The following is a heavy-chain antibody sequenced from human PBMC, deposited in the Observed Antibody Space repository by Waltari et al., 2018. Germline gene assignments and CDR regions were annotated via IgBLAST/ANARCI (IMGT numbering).Heavy chain of an antibody. J-gene: IGHJ5*02. Sequence: QLQLQESGPGLVMPSETLSLTCTVSGGSIRSSPFYWGWIRQSPGKGLEWIGSIYYSGRTDYNPTLESRVTISGDTSKNQFSLKLSSVTAADTAVYYCARHWKKSGYRFDPWGQGTLVTVSS. CDR2: IYYSGRT. D-gene: IGHD5-12*01. CDR3: ARHWKKSGYRFDP. CDR1: GGSIRSSPFY. V-gene: IGHV4-39*01.